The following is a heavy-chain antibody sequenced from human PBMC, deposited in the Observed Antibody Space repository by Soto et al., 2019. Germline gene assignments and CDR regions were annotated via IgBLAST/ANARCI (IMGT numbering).Heavy chain of an antibody. V-gene: IGHV4-34*01. CDR2: INHSGST. Sequence: QVQLQQWGAGLLKPSETLSLTCAVYGGSFSGYYWSWIRQPPGKGLEWIGEINHSGSTNYNPSLKSRVTISVDTSKNQFSRKLSSVTAADTAVYYCARDLCSGGSCYGDWFDPWGQGTLVTVSS. D-gene: IGHD2-15*01. CDR3: ARDLCSGGSCYGDWFDP. CDR1: GGSFSGYY. J-gene: IGHJ5*02.